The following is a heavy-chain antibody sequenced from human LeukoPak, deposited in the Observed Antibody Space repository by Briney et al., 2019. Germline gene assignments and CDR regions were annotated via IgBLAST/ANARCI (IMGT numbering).Heavy chain of an antibody. V-gene: IGHV3-21*01. CDR1: HFAFSSYS. J-gene: IGHJ4*02. D-gene: IGHD6-19*01. CDR2: ITSGSKYI. Sequence: PGGSLTLSCAASHFAFSSYSMNWFRPAPGKGLHWVASITSGSKYIFYAYSLNGRLTISIHNAENSLFLQMNSLRAEETGVYYCAGDEETVAGLNGFDLWGQGTLVTVS. CDR3: AGDEETVAGLNGFDL.